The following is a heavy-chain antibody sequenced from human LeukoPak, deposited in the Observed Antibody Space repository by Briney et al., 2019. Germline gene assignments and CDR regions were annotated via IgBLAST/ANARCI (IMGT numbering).Heavy chain of an antibody. V-gene: IGHV3-30*18. D-gene: IGHD2-15*01. J-gene: IGHJ4*02. CDR1: GFTFSSLG. Sequence: PGGSLRLSCSASGFTFSSLGMHWVRQAPGKGLEWVAVISYDGSNKYYADSVKGRLTISRDNSKNTLYLQMNSLRAEDTAVYYCAKDACSGGSCYNFDYWGQGTLVTVSS. CDR3: AKDACSGGSCYNFDY. CDR2: ISYDGSNK.